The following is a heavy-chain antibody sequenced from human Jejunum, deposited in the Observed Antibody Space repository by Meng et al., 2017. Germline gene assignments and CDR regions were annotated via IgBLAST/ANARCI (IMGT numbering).Heavy chain of an antibody. D-gene: IGHD1-26*01. Sequence: QVRLGQSGAEVKEPGASVSLSCKASGYTFTDNAVHWVRQAPGQGLEWMGWINAANGDTKYSLKFQERITITRDTFARTAYMGLRSLESEDTAVYYCASHTWGLYFFEFWGQGTLVTVSS. CDR3: ASHTWGLYFFEF. CDR2: INAANGDT. J-gene: IGHJ4*02. CDR1: GYTFTDNA. V-gene: IGHV1-3*01.